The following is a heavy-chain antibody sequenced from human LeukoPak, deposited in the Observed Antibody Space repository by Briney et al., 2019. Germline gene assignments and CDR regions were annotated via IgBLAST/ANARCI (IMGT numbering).Heavy chain of an antibody. Sequence: ASVKVSFKASGGTFTSYAISWVRQAPGKGLEWMGGIMPLFGTANYAQEFQGRVTFTTDESASTAYMEVSSLRSEDTAVYYCASGSLGDGYGVGDYYQYMDVWGKGTTVTVSS. CDR2: IMPLFGTA. D-gene: IGHD5-24*01. J-gene: IGHJ6*03. CDR3: ASGSLGDGYGVGDYYQYMDV. V-gene: IGHV1-69*05. CDR1: GGTFTSYA.